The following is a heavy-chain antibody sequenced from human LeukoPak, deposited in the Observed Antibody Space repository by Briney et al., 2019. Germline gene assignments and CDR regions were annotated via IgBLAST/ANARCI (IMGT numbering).Heavy chain of an antibody. D-gene: IGHD2-15*01. CDR2: IYHSGST. J-gene: IGHJ6*02. CDR1: GGSISSSNW. V-gene: IGHV4-4*02. CDR3: ARVWVVAATPLNYYYYGMDV. Sequence: SPSETLSLTCAVSGGSISSSNWWSWVRQPPGKGLEWIGEIYHSGSTNYNPSLKSRVTISVDTSKNQFSLKLSSVTAADTAVYYCARVWVVAATPLNYYYYGMDVWGQGTTVTVSS.